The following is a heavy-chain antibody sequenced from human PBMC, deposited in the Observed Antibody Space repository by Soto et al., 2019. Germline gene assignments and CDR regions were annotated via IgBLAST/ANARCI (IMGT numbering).Heavy chain of an antibody. CDR1: GFTFSSYS. Sequence: EVQLVESGGGLVKPGGSLRLSCAASGFTFSSYSMNWVRQAPGKGLEWVSSISSSSSYIYYAVSVKGRFTISRDNAKHALYLQMNSLRAEDTAVYYCASDRSSRGYNWFDPWGQGTLVTVSS. D-gene: IGHD6-13*01. CDR2: ISSSSSYI. V-gene: IGHV3-21*01. CDR3: ASDRSSRGYNWFDP. J-gene: IGHJ5*02.